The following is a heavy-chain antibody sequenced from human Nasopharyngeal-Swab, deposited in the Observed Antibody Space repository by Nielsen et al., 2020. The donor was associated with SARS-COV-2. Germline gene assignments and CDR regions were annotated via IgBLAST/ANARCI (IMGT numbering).Heavy chain of an antibody. CDR3: ARDPYSESYYDAFDI. CDR1: GDSVSSDSAA. V-gene: IGHV6-1*01. Sequence: SQTLSLTCAISGDSVSSDSAAWNWIRQSPSRGLEWLGRTYFRSKWFYDYAVDVYSRVTINPDTSNNQFSLHLNSVTPEDTAVYFCARDPYSESYYDAFDIWGQGTVVTVSS. D-gene: IGHD1-26*01. CDR2: TYFRSKWFY. J-gene: IGHJ3*02.